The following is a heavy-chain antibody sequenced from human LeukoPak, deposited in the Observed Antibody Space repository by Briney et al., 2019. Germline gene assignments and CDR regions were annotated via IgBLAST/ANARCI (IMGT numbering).Heavy chain of an antibody. V-gene: IGHV3-64*01. CDR3: ARDASDIVVVPAAVGPFDL. D-gene: IGHD2-2*01. Sequence: GGSLRLSCAASGFTFSTYAMYWVRRTPGNRLEYVSVISGNGVSTHYATSVKGRFTISRDNSKNTLYLQMGSLRAEDMAVYYCARDASDIVVVPAAVGPFDLWGQGTLVTVSS. CDR2: ISGNGVST. J-gene: IGHJ4*02. CDR1: GFTFSTYA.